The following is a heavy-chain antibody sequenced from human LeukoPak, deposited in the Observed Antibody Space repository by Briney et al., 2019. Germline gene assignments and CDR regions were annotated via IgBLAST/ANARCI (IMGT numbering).Heavy chain of an antibody. CDR2: IYYTGSA. D-gene: IGHD2-21*01. CDR1: GASISNYY. Sequence: SETLSLTCTVSGASISNYYWNWIRQPPGKGPEWIGYIYYTGSANYNPSLKSRVTVSGDTSKNQFSLNLTSVTAADTAVYYCARCTGVVRGLDYWGQGTLVTVSS. J-gene: IGHJ4*02. V-gene: IGHV4-59*01. CDR3: ARCTGVVRGLDY.